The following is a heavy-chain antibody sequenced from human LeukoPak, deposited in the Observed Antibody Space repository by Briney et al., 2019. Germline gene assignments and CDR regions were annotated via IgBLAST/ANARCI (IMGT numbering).Heavy chain of an antibody. J-gene: IGHJ3*01. CDR1: GFTFSDYY. V-gene: IGHV3-11*01. CDR3: ARRSDYGDYLPN. CDR2: ISSSGSTI. D-gene: IGHD4-17*01. Sequence: GGSLRLSCAASGFTFSDYYMSWIRQAPGKGLEWVSYISSSGSTIYYADSVKGRYTISRDNAKNSLYLQMNSLRAEDTAVYYCARRSDYGDYLPNWGQGTMVTVSS.